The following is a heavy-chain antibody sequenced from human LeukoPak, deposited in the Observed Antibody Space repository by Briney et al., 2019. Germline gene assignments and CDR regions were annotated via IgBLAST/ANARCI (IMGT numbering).Heavy chain of an antibody. J-gene: IGHJ4*02. V-gene: IGHV1-2*02. CDR2: INPNSGGT. CDR3: ARVMVWGVNLIDY. CDR1: GYTFTGYY. Sequence: ASLKLSCKASGYTFTGYYMHWVRQAPGQGLEWVGWINPNSGGTNYAQKFQGRVTLTRDRSISTAYMELSRLRSDDTAVYYCARVMVWGVNLIDYWGEGTLVTVSS. D-gene: IGHD3-10*01.